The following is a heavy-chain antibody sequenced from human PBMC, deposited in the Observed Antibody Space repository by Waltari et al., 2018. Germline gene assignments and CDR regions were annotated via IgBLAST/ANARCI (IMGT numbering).Heavy chain of an antibody. Sequence: QIQLVQSGAEVKRPGASVKVSCQASGYTFTSYGIGWVRQAPGQGLEWMGWVSTYSHNTNYGQKFQGRVTMTTDTSTNTAYLEVTGLRSDDTAIYYCARDRANYANFHYWGQGTLVTVSS. CDR3: ARDRANYANFHY. CDR2: VSTYSHNT. D-gene: IGHD4-4*01. J-gene: IGHJ4*02. V-gene: IGHV1-18*04. CDR1: GYTFTSYG.